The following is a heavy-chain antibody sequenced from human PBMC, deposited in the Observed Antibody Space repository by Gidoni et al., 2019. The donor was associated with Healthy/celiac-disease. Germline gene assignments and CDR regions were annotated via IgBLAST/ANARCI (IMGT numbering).Heavy chain of an antibody. V-gene: IGHV3-7*03. CDR3: ARDGDYDCWRPYYYYGMDV. CDR2: IKQDGSEK. CDR1: GFTVSSYG. J-gene: IGHJ6*02. Sequence: EVQLVESGGGVVQRGWAVRRSCAASGFTVSSYGMRWVRQAPGKGLEWVANIKQDGSEKYYVDSVKRRFTIARDNAKNALYLQMNSLRAEDTAVYYCARDGDYDCWRPYYYYGMDVWGQCTTVTVSS. D-gene: IGHD3-3*01.